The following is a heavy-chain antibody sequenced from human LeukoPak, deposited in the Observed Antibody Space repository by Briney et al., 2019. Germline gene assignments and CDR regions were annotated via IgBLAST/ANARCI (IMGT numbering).Heavy chain of an antibody. CDR1: GGSISSGGYY. D-gene: IGHD3-22*01. Sequence: SQTLSLTCTVSGGSISSGGYYWSWIRQHPGKGLEWIGYIYYNGKTYYNPSLKSRVAISVDTSKNQFSLKLSSVTAADTAVYYCAREGDSSGYYPFDYWGQGTLVTVSS. CDR3: AREGDSSGYYPFDY. V-gene: IGHV4-31*03. CDR2: IYYNGKT. J-gene: IGHJ4*02.